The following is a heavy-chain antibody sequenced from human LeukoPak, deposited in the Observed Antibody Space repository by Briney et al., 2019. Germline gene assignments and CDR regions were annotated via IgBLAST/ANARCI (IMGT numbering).Heavy chain of an antibody. CDR3: AKERSFGTWLGDY. CDR1: GFTFSSYA. V-gene: IGHV3-23*01. J-gene: IGHJ4*02. CDR2: ISGSGGST. Sequence: PGGSLRLSCAASGFTFSSYAMTWVRQAPGKGPEWVSAISGSGGSTYYADSVKGRFTISRDNSKNTLYMQMNSLRAEATAVYYCAKERSFGTWLGDYWGQGTPVTVSS. D-gene: IGHD2/OR15-2a*01.